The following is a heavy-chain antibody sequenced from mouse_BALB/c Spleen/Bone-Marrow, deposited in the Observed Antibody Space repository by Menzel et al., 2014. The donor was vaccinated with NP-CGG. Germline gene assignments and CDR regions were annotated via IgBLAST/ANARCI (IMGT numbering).Heavy chain of an antibody. CDR2: IYPGNSDT. D-gene: IGHD3-3*01. V-gene: IGHV1-5*01. CDR3: TRSWDRYYFDY. J-gene: IGHJ2*01. CDR1: GYTFTSYW. Sequence: VQLQQSGTVLARPGASVKMSCKASGYTFTSYWMHWVKQRPGQGLEWIGAIYPGNSDTSYNQKLKGKAKLTAVTSTSTAYMELSSLTNEDSAVYYCTRSWDRYYFDYWGQGTTLTVSS.